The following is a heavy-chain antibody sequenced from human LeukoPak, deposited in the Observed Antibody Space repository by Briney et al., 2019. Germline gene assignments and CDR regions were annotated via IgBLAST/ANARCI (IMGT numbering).Heavy chain of an antibody. J-gene: IGHJ4*02. CDR1: AFIFSGHR. V-gene: IGHV3-7*03. Sequence: GGSLRLSCEGSAFIFSGHRMTWVRQAPGKGLEWVANIKQDGSEKQYVDSVKGRFAISRDNAKKSLYLQINTLRAEDTAVYYCVRGPHIAATSYWGQGTLVTVSS. D-gene: IGHD6-25*01. CDR3: VRGPHIAATSY. CDR2: IKQDGSEK.